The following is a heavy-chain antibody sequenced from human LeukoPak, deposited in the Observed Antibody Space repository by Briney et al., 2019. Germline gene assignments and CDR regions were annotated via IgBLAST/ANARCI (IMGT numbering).Heavy chain of an antibody. D-gene: IGHD6-6*01. CDR2: VYYIGTT. Sequence: SETLSLTCTVSGGSVSSGYSDWSWIRQTPGRRLEWIGNVYYIGTTDYNSSLKSRVTISVDTSKNQYSLDLRSVTAADTAVYYCARNTTSSPWFDSWGQGILVTVSS. CDR1: GGSVSSGYSD. CDR3: ARNTTSSPWFDS. V-gene: IGHV4-61*01. J-gene: IGHJ5*01.